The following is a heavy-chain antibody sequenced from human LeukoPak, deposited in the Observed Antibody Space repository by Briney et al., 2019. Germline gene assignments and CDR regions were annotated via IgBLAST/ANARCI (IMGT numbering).Heavy chain of an antibody. CDR1: CGFISSGGYY. CDR2: IYYSGST. J-gene: IGHJ5*02. D-gene: IGHD2-15*01. V-gene: IGHV4-31*03. CDR3: ARRYCSGGSCYGGFDP. Sequence: SETLSLTCTVSCGFISSGGYYWSWIRQHPGKGLEWLGYIYYSGSTYYNPSLKSRVTISVDTSKNQFSLKLSSVTAADTAVYYCARRYCSGGSCYGGFDPWGQGTLVTVSS.